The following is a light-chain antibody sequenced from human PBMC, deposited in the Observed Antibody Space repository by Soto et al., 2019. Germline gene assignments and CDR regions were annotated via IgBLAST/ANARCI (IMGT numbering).Light chain of an antibody. V-gene: IGKV3-20*01. Sequence: EIALTQSPGTLSLSPGERATLSCRASQSVSSSYVAWYQQKPGQTPRLVIYGASTRATGTPDRFSGSGSGTDFTLTISGLEAEEFAVYFCLQFGISPYTFGQGTKLEV. CDR3: LQFGISPYT. CDR2: GAS. J-gene: IGKJ2*01. CDR1: QSVSSSY.